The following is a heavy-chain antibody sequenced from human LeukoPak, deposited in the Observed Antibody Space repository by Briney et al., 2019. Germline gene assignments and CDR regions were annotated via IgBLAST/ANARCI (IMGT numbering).Heavy chain of an antibody. CDR2: IIPIFGTA. D-gene: IGHD2-21*02. CDR1: GGTFSSYA. Sequence: SVKVSCKASGGTFSSYAISWVRQAPGQGLEWMGGIIPIFGTANYAQKFQGRATITADESTSTAYMELSSLRSEDTAVYYCATCGGDCYPRPYYFDYWGQGTLVTVSS. V-gene: IGHV1-69*13. J-gene: IGHJ4*02. CDR3: ATCGGDCYPRPYYFDY.